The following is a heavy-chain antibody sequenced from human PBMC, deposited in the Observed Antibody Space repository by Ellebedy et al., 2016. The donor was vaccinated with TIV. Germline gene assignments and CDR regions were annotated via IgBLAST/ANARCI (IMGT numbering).Heavy chain of an antibody. CDR2: INHSGST. CDR1: GGSFSGYY. CDR3: ARLTRGLEWLLYGMDV. V-gene: IGHV4-34*01. D-gene: IGHD3-3*01. Sequence: SETLSLXXAVYGGSFSGYYWSWIRQPPGKGLEWIGEINHSGSTNYNPSLKSRVTISVDTSKNQFSLKLSSVTAAGTAVYYCARLTRGLEWLLYGMDVWGQGTTVTVSS. J-gene: IGHJ6*02.